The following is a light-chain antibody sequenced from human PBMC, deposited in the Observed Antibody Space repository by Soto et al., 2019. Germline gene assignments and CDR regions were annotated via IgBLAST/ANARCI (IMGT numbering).Light chain of an antibody. CDR3: QQYDNWPPWT. J-gene: IGKJ1*01. CDR2: DAS. V-gene: IGKV3-15*01. CDR1: QSVSSY. Sequence: EIVLTQSPATLSLSPGERATLSCRASQSVSSYLAWYQQKPGQAPRLLIYDASTRATGIPARFSGSGSGTEFTLTISSLQSEDFAVYYCQQYDNWPPWTFGPGTKVAIK.